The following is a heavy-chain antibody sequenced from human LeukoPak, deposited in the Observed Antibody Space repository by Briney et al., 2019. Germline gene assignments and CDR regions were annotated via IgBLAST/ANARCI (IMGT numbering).Heavy chain of an antibody. J-gene: IGHJ4*02. Sequence: GGSLRLSCAASGFTFSSYAMSWVRQAPGKGLEWVSAISGSGGSTYYADSVKGRFTISRDNSKNTLYLQMNSLRAEDTAVYYCAKDYQHGLLNPHFDYWGQGTLVTVSS. V-gene: IGHV3-23*01. CDR1: GFTFSSYA. CDR2: ISGSGGST. CDR3: AKDYQHGLLNPHFDY. D-gene: IGHD2-15*01.